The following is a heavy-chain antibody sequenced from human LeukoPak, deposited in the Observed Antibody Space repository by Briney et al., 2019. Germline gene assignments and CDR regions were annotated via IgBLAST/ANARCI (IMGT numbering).Heavy chain of an antibody. CDR3: ARDGYYYDSSGYGGGLDAFDI. V-gene: IGHV3-30-3*01. D-gene: IGHD3-22*01. Sequence: GGSLRLSCAASGFTFSSYAMHWVRQAPGKGLEWVAVISYDGSNKYYADSVKGRFTISRDNSKNTLYLQMNSLRAEDTAVYYCARDGYYYDSSGYGGGLDAFDIWGQGTMVTVSS. J-gene: IGHJ3*02. CDR1: GFTFSSYA. CDR2: ISYDGSNK.